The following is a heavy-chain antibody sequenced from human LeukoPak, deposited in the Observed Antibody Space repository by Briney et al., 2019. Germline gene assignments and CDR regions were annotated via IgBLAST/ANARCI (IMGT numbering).Heavy chain of an antibody. J-gene: IGHJ4*02. Sequence: ASQTLSLTCTVSGVSISSGSYYWSWIRQPAGKGLEWIGRIYTSGSTNYNPSLKSRVTISVETSKNQFSLKLSSVTAADTAVYYCARELVVPAAILYWGQGTLVTVSS. CDR2: IYTSGST. CDR1: GVSISSGSYY. D-gene: IGHD2-2*02. V-gene: IGHV4-61*02. CDR3: ARELVVPAAILY.